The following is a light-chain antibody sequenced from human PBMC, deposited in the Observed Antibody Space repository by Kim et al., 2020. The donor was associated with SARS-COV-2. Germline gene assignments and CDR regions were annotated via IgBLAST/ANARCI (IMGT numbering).Light chain of an antibody. J-gene: IGLJ1*01. CDR1: SSDFGAYNY. CDR2: DVN. CDR3: ISYASTRSYV. V-gene: IGLV2-14*04. Sequence: GQSITISCTGTSSDFGAYNYVSWYQQHPGKAPKLMIFDVNKRPSGLSDRFSGSKSGNTASLTISGLQAEDEADYYCISYASTRSYVFGTGTKVTVL.